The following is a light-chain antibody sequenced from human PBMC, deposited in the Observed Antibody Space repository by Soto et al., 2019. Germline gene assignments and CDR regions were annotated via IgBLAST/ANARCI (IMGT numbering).Light chain of an antibody. CDR2: GAS. J-gene: IGKJ1*01. Sequence: EIVMTQSPGTLSVSPGERATLSCRASQSVSRNLAWYQQKPGQAPKVLIYGASTRATGIPVRFSGSGSGTEFTLTISSLQSEDFALYYCHQRQSWPRTFGQGTKVDI. V-gene: IGKV3-15*01. CDR1: QSVSRN. CDR3: HQRQSWPRT.